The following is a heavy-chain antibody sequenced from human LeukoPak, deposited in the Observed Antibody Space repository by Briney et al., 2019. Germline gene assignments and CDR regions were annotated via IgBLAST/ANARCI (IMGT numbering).Heavy chain of an antibody. CDR2: IYHSGST. V-gene: IGHV4-38-2*02. J-gene: IGHJ4*02. CDR3: AREGGAYTSADY. CDR1: GGSISSYY. Sequence: SETLSLTCTVSGGSISSYYWGWIRQPPGKGLEWIGSIYHSGSTYYNPSLKSRVTISVDTSKNQFSLKLSSVTAADTAVYYCAREGGAYTSADYWGQGTLVTVSS. D-gene: IGHD1-26*01.